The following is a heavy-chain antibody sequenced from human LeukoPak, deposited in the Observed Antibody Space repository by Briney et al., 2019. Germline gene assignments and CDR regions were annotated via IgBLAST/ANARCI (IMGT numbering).Heavy chain of an antibody. CDR1: GFTFSNTW. J-gene: IGHJ4*02. D-gene: IGHD3-10*01. CDR3: ATLTVRGVINI. Sequence: PGGSLRLSCAASGFTFSNTWMNWVRQAPGKGLEWVGRIQSKTDGGTTEYAAPVKGRFTISRDDSKTTLYLQMNSLKTEETAVYYCATLTVRGVINIWGQGTLVTVSS. V-gene: IGHV3-15*01. CDR2: IQSKTDGGTT.